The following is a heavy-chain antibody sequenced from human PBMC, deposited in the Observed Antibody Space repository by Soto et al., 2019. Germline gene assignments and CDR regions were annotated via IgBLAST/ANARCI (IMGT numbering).Heavy chain of an antibody. CDR2: INHSGST. CDR3: ARPPGRGYCSGGSCYSLGAFDI. D-gene: IGHD2-15*01. CDR1: GGSFSGYY. V-gene: IGHV4-34*01. J-gene: IGHJ3*02. Sequence: QVQLQQWGAGLLKPSETLSLTCAVYGGSFSGYYWSWIRQPPGKGLEWIGEINHSGSTNYNPSLTSRVTISVDTSKNQFSLKLSSVTAADTAVYYCARPPGRGYCSGGSCYSLGAFDIWGQGTMVTVSS.